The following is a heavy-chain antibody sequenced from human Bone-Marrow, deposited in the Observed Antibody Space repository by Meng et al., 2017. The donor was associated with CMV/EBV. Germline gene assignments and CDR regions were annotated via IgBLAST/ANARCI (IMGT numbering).Heavy chain of an antibody. CDR2: INSDGSST. J-gene: IGHJ5*02. V-gene: IGHV3-74*01. Sequence: GESLKISCAASGFTFSNYWMHWVRQAPGKGLVWVSRINSDGSSTSYADSVKGRFTISRDNAKNTLYLQMNSLRAEDTAVYYCARGGYYGSGSYYNTFDPWGQGTLVTVSS. CDR3: ARGGYYGSGSYYNTFDP. D-gene: IGHD3-10*01. CDR1: GFTFSNYW.